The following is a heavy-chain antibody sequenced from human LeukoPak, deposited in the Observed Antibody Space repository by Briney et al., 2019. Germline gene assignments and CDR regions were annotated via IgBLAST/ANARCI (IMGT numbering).Heavy chain of an antibody. CDR3: ARGRPHGNDY. Sequence: GGSLRLSCVTSGFIFSSYGIHWVRQAPGKGLEWVAWHFASNKYYAESVRGRFTMSRDNSKSTLYLQMDSLRVEDTAVYYCARGRPHGNDYWGQGTLVTVSS. CDR1: GFIFSSYG. J-gene: IGHJ4*02. D-gene: IGHD4-23*01. CDR2: HFASNK. V-gene: IGHV3-33*01.